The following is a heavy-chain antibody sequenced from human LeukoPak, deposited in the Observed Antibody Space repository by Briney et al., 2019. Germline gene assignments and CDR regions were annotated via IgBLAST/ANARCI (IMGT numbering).Heavy chain of an antibody. J-gene: IGHJ3*02. Sequence: PGGSQRLSCAASGFTFSSYAMSWVRQAPGKGLEWVSSISGSDGTTYYADSVKGRLTISRDNAKNSLYLQMNSLRAEDTAVYYCARAGTYSSSWYGYTDAFDIWGQGTMVTVSS. CDR1: GFTFSSYA. CDR2: ISGSDGTT. V-gene: IGHV3-23*01. CDR3: ARAGTYSSSWYGYTDAFDI. D-gene: IGHD6-13*01.